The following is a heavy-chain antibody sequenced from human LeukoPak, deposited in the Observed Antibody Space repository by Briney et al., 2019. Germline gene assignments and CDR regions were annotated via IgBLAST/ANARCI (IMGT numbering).Heavy chain of an antibody. V-gene: IGHV3-9*01. J-gene: IGHJ4*02. CDR3: ARVQLSDYGRDY. CDR1: GFTFDDYA. D-gene: IGHD4-17*01. Sequence: GGSLRLSCAASGFTFDDYAMHWVRQAPGKGLEWVSGISWNSGSIGYADSVKGRFTISRDNAKNSLYLQMNSLRAEDTAVYYCARVQLSDYGRDYWGQGTLVTVSS. CDR2: ISWNSGSI.